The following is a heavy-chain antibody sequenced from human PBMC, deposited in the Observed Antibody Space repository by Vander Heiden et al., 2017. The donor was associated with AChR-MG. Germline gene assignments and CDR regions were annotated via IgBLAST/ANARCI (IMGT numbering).Heavy chain of an antibody. V-gene: IGHV4-30-4*01. D-gene: IGHD3-3*01. CDR2: IYYSGST. CDR3: ARDHYDFWSGYHYYYMDV. CDR1: GGSISWGDYH. J-gene: IGHJ6*03. Sequence: QLQLQESGPGLVKPSQTPSLTCTVSGGSISWGDYHWSWIRQPPGKGLEWIGYIYYSGSTYYNPSLKSRVTISVDTSKNQFSLKLSSVTAADTAVYYCARDHYDFWSGYHYYYMDVWGKGTTVTVSS.